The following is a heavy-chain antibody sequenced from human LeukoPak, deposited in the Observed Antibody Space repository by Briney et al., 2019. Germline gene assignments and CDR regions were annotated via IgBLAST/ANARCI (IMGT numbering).Heavy chain of an antibody. J-gene: IGHJ4*02. CDR3: AKARDGYNSRLDY. CDR1: GFTFDDYA. D-gene: IGHD5-24*01. CDR2: ISWNSGSI. Sequence: GRSLRLSCAASGFTFDDYAMHWVRQAPGKGLEWVSGISWNSGSIGYADSVKGRFTISRDNAKNSLYLQMNSLRAEDTALYYCAKARDGYNSRLDYWGQGTLVTGSA. V-gene: IGHV3-9*01.